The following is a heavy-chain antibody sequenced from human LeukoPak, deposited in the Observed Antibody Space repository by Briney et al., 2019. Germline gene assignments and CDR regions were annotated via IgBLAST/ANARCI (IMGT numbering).Heavy chain of an antibody. CDR3: ARVRITRANWFDP. CDR1: GFTFRSYA. J-gene: IGHJ5*02. Sequence: GGSLRLSCAASGFTFRSYAMNWVRQAPGKGLVWVSRILSDASSASYADSVKGRFTISRDIAKNTLYLQMNSLRAEDTAVYYCARVRITRANWFDPWGQGTLVTVSS. D-gene: IGHD2-2*01. CDR2: ILSDASSA. V-gene: IGHV3-74*01.